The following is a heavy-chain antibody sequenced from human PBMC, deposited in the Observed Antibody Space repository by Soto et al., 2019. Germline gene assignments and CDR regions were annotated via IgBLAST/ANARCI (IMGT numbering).Heavy chain of an antibody. V-gene: IGHV4-39*01. Sequence: PSETLSLTCTVSGDSISSSSYYWGWIRQPPGKGLEWIGSIYYSGSTYYNPSLKSRVTISVDTSKNQFSLKLSSVTAADTAVYYCARHDDYGDFFDYWGQGTLVTVSS. D-gene: IGHD4-17*01. CDR3: ARHDDYGDFFDY. J-gene: IGHJ4*02. CDR2: IYYSGST. CDR1: GDSISSSSYY.